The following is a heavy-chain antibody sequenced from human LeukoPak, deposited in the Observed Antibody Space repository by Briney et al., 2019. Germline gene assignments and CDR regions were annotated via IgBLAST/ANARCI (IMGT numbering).Heavy chain of an antibody. CDR2: IKQDGSEK. Sequence: PGGSLRLSCAASVVTFSSYGMSWVRQAPGKGLEWVANIKQDGSEKYYVDSVKGRFTISRDNAKNALYLQMNSVRAEDTAVYYSARLNYDSSGFPFDFWGQGTLVTVSS. J-gene: IGHJ4*02. CDR1: VVTFSSYG. CDR3: ARLNYDSSGFPFDF. D-gene: IGHD3-22*01. V-gene: IGHV3-7*03.